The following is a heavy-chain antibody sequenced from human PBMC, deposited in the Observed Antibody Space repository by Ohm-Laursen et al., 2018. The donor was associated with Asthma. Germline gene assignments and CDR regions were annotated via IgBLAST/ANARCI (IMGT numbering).Heavy chain of an antibody. CDR2: IQSSGGA. J-gene: IGHJ5*02. Sequence: SETLSLTCAVSGGSVSGYDWSWVRQAPGRELEWIAYIQSSGGANYNPSLQSRVTLSLDTSKNQVSLRLSSVTAADTAVYFCARLDWAQSMFDAWGQGSLVTVPS. V-gene: IGHV4-59*02. CDR3: ARLDWAQSMFDA. D-gene: IGHD3-9*01. CDR1: GGSVSGYD.